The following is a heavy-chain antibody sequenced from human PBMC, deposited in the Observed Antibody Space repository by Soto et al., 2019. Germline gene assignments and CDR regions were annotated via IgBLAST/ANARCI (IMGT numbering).Heavy chain of an antibody. CDR3: AAGPAYCSGGSCQSPLG. J-gene: IGHJ4*02. D-gene: IGHD2-15*01. Sequence: ASVKVSCKASGFTFTSSAMQWVRQARGQRLEWIGWIVVGSGNTNYAQKFQERVTITRDMSTSTAYMELSSLRSEDTAVYYCAAGPAYCSGGSCQSPLGWGQGTLVTVSS. V-gene: IGHV1-58*02. CDR1: GFTFTSSA. CDR2: IVVGSGNT.